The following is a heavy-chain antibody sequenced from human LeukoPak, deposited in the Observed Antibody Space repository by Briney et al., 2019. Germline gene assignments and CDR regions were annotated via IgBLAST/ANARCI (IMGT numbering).Heavy chain of an antibody. CDR2: ISSSSSYI. V-gene: IGHV3-21*01. D-gene: IGHD1-1*01. Sequence: GGSLRLSCAASGLTFSSYSMNWVRQAPGKGLEWVSSISSSSSYIYYADSVKGRLTISRDNAKNSLYLQMNSLRAEDTAVYYCARDLNQVRDFDYWGQGTLVTVSS. CDR3: ARDLNQVRDFDY. CDR1: GLTFSSYS. J-gene: IGHJ4*02.